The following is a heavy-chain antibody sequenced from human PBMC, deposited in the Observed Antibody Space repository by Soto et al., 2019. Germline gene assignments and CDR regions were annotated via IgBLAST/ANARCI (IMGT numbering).Heavy chain of an antibody. V-gene: IGHV1-69*05. CDR2: IIPIFGTA. CDR1: GGTFSSYA. Sequence: QVQLVQSGAEVKKPGSSVKVSCKASGGTFSSYAISWVRQAPGQGLEWMGGIIPIFGTANYAKKFQGRVTITPDESTSTAYMELSSLISEDTAVYYCATQGLPNYYDYGMDVWGQGTTVTVSS. J-gene: IGHJ6*02. D-gene: IGHD5-18*01. CDR3: ATQGLPNYYDYGMDV.